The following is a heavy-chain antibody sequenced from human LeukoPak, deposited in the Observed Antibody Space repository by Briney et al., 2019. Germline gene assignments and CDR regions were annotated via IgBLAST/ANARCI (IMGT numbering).Heavy chain of an antibody. V-gene: IGHV3-30*04. CDR1: GFTFSSYA. Sequence: GGSLRLSCAASGFTFSSYAMHWVRQAPGKGLEWVAVISYDGSNKYYADSVKGRFTLSRDNSKNTLYLQMNSLRAEDTAVYYCTRGGRWLVPSFDYWGQGTLVTVSS. CDR3: TRGGRWLVPSFDY. D-gene: IGHD6-19*01. CDR2: ISYDGSNK. J-gene: IGHJ4*02.